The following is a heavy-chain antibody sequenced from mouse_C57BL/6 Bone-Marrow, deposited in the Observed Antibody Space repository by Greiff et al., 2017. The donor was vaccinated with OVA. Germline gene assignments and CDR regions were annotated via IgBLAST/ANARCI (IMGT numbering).Heavy chain of an antibody. CDR1: GFTFSDYY. J-gene: IGHJ2*01. V-gene: IGHV5-16*01. CDR2: INYDGSST. D-gene: IGHD4-1*01. CDR3: AREVTGTGYFDY. Sequence: EVQLVESEGGLVQPGSSMKLSCTASGFTFSDYYMAWVRQVPEKGLEWVANINYDGSSTYYLDSLKSRFIISRDNAKNILYLQMSSLKSEDTATYYCAREVTGTGYFDYWGQGTTLTVSS.